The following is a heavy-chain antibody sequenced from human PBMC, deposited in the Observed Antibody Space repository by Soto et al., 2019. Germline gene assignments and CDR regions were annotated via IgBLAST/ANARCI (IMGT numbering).Heavy chain of an antibody. V-gene: IGHV3-33*01. CDR3: ARRQISPPTRGAASARGGMDV. CDR1: GFTFNNYG. Sequence: QVQLVESGGGVVQPGRSLRLSCAAFGFTFNNYGMHWVRQAPGKGLEWVAVIWNDGNGYYYANSVKGRFTISRDNSKNTLYLQMSSLRAEDTAVYYCARRQISPPTRGAASARGGMDVWGQGTTVTVSS. D-gene: IGHD6-13*01. J-gene: IGHJ6*02. CDR2: IWNDGNGY.